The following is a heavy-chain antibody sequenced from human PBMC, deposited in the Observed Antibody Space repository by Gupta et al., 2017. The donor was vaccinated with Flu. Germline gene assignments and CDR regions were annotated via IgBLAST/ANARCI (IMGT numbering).Heavy chain of an antibody. D-gene: IGHD2-2*01. J-gene: IGHJ3*02. CDR3: ARSDIVVVPAAMPRPGAFDI. CDR2: IIPIFGTA. V-gene: IGHV1-69*01. Sequence: QVQLVQSGAEVKKPGSSVKVSCKASGGTFSSYAIRWVRQAPGHGLEWMGGIIPIFGTANYAQKFQGRVTITADESTSTAYMELSSLRSEDTAVYYCARSDIVVVPAAMPRPGAFDIWGQGTMVTVSS. CDR1: GGTFSSYA.